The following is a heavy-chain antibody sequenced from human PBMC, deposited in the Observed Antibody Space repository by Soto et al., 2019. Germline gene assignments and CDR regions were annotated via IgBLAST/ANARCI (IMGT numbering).Heavy chain of an antibody. CDR1: GFTFSDHY. CDR2: SRNKANSYTT. CDR3: ARGGYCSSTSCYSDYYGLDV. V-gene: IGHV3-72*01. D-gene: IGHD2-2*01. Sequence: GSLRLSCAASGFTFSDHYMDWVRQAPGKGLEWVGRSRNKANSYTTEYAASVKGRFTISRDDSKNSLYLQMNSLKTEDTAIYYCARGGYCSSTSCYSDYYGLDVWGQGTTVTVSS. J-gene: IGHJ6*02.